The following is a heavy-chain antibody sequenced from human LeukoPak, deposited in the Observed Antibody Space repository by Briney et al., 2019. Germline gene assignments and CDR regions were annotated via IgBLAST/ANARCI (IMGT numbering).Heavy chain of an antibody. CDR1: GFTFSSNA. V-gene: IGHV3-23*01. D-gene: IGHD3-22*01. CDR2: IIISGGST. CDR3: AIHYYDSSGHLDY. Sequence: PGGSLRLSCAASGFTFSSNAMSWVRQAPGKGLDWVSAIIISGGSTYYADSVKGRFTISRDNSKNTLYLQMNSLRAEDTAVYYCAIHYYDSSGHLDYWGQGTLVTVSS. J-gene: IGHJ4*02.